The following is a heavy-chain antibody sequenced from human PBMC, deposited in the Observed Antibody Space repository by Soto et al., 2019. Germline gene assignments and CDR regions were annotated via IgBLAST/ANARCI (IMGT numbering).Heavy chain of an antibody. D-gene: IGHD3-10*01. CDR1: GGSISSGGYY. Sequence: SETLSLTCTVSGGSISSGGYYWSWIRQHPGKGLELIGYIYYSGSTYYNPSLKSRVSMSVDTSKNQFSLKLNSVTAADTAVYYCAREGRRYYGSGSPFDYWGQGTQVTVSS. CDR3: AREGRRYYGSGSPFDY. V-gene: IGHV4-31*03. CDR2: IYYSGST. J-gene: IGHJ4*02.